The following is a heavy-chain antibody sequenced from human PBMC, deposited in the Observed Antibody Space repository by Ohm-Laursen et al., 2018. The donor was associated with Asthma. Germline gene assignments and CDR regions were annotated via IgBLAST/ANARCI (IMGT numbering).Heavy chain of an antibody. D-gene: IGHD2-15*01. V-gene: IGHV1-69*13. CDR3: ARDLDSEVVAAIFDY. CDR1: GGTFSSYA. J-gene: IGHJ4*02. Sequence: ASVKVSCKASGGTFSSYAISWVRQAPGQGLEWMGGIIPIFGTANYAQKFQGRVTITADESTSTAYMELSSLRSEDTAVYYCARDLDSEVVAAIFDYWGQGTLVTVSS. CDR2: IIPIFGTA.